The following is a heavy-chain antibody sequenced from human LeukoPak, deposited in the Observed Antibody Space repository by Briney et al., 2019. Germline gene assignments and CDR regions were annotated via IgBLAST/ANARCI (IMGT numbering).Heavy chain of an antibody. V-gene: IGHV3-48*03. J-gene: IGHJ5*02. D-gene: IGHD2-15*01. CDR2: ISSSGSTI. Sequence: GGSLRLSCAASGVTFSSYEMNWVRQAPGKGLEWVSYISSSGSTIYYADSVKGRFTISRDNAKNSLYLQMNSLRAEDTAVYYCARVTKPVAPRPGWFDPWGQGTLVTVSS. CDR3: ARVTKPVAPRPGWFDP. CDR1: GVTFSSYE.